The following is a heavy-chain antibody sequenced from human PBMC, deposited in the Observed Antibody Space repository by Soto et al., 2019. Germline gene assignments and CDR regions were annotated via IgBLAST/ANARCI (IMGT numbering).Heavy chain of an antibody. CDR2: ITPNMPLT. D-gene: IGHD3-3*02. CDR3: ARMKLARLDL. Sequence: QVQLLQSGAEVKRPGSSVRVSCKASGVSFNSYGFAWVRQAPGQGLEWLGKITPNMPLTNYAQSFQGRVTITAETSKRTSYLELTSVTSDDTAVYYCARMKLARLDLWGQGTLVTVSS. J-gene: IGHJ4*02. V-gene: IGHV1-69*09. CDR1: GVSFNSYG.